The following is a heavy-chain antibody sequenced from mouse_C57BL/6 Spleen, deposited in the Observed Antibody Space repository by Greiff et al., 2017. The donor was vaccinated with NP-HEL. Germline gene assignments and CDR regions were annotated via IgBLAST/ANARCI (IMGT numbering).Heavy chain of an antibody. Sequence: EVKLEESGGGLVQPGGSMKLSCAASGFTFSDAWMDWVRQSPEKGLEWVAEIRNKANNHATYYAESVKGRFTISRDDSKSSVYLQMNSLRAEDTGIDYCTRRVVADWYFDVWGTGTTVTVSS. CDR3: TRRVVADWYFDV. CDR2: IRNKANNHAT. V-gene: IGHV6-6*01. J-gene: IGHJ1*03. D-gene: IGHD1-1*01. CDR1: GFTFSDAW.